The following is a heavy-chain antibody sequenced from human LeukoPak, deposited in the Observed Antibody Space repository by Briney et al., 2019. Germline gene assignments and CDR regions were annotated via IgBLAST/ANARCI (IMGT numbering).Heavy chain of an antibody. Sequence: GGPLRLSCAASGFTVSNNYMSWVRQAPGKGLEWVSVIYSGGSTYYADSVKGRFTTSRDNSKNTVDLQMNSLRAEDAAVYFCARGLYGSGTGDYWGLGTLVTVSS. J-gene: IGHJ4*02. D-gene: IGHD3-10*01. CDR1: GFTVSNNY. CDR3: ARGLYGSGTGDY. V-gene: IGHV3-66*01. CDR2: IYSGGST.